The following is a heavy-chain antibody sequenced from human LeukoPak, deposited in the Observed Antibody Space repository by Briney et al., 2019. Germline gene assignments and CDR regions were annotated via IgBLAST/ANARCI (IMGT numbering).Heavy chain of an antibody. D-gene: IGHD4-11*01. V-gene: IGHV4-39*07. CDR2: IYYSGST. CDR3: ARGTPTVTTFDY. CDR1: GGSISSSSYY. Sequence: SETLSLTCTVSGGSISSSSYYWGWIRQPPGKGLEWIGSIYYSGSTYYNPSLKSRVTISVDTSKNQFSLKLSSVTAADTAVYYCARGTPTVTTFDYWGQGTLVTVSS. J-gene: IGHJ4*02.